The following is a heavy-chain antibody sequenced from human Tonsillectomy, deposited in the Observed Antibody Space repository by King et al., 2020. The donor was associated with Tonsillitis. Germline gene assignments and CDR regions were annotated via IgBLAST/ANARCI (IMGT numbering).Heavy chain of an antibody. CDR2: MNPNSGNT. CDR1: GYTFPNYD. J-gene: IGHJ3*02. V-gene: IGHV1-8*01. D-gene: IGHD6-19*01. Sequence: QLVQSGAEVKKPGASVKVSCQASGYTFPNYDINWVRQATGQGLEWMGWMNPNSGNTGYAQKFQGRVPMTRDTSITTAYMELSSLRSDDTAVYYCERGGVLYSSGWYHAFDIWGQGTVVTVSS. CDR3: ERGGVLYSSGWYHAFDI.